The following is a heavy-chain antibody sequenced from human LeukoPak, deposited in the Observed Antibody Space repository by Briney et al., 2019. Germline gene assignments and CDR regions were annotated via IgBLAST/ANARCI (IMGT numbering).Heavy chain of an antibody. Sequence: GGSLRLSCAASGFTFSSYNMNWVRQAPGKGLEWVSSISSSSIYIYYADSVKGRFTISRDNAKSSLSLQMNSLRAEDAAVYYCARGHSNYGDYFDYWGQGTLVTVSS. J-gene: IGHJ4*02. CDR3: ARGHSNYGDYFDY. CDR1: GFTFSSYN. D-gene: IGHD4-11*01. V-gene: IGHV3-21*01. CDR2: ISSSSIYI.